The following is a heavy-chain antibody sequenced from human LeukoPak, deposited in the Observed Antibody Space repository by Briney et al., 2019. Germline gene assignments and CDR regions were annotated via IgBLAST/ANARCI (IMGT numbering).Heavy chain of an antibody. Sequence: ASVKVSYKASGYTFTSYDINWVRQATGEGLEWMGWMNPNSGNTGYAQKFQGRVTITRNTPISTAYMELSSLRSEDTAVYYCARMAYYDSSGYYDGFDYWGQGTLVTVSS. V-gene: IGHV1-8*03. CDR2: MNPNSGNT. CDR3: ARMAYYDSSGYYDGFDY. CDR1: GYTFTSYD. J-gene: IGHJ4*02. D-gene: IGHD3-22*01.